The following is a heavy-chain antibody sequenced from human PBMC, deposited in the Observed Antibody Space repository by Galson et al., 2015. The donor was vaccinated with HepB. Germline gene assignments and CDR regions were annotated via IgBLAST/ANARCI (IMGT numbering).Heavy chain of an antibody. Sequence: SLRLSCAASGFTFSSYGMHWVRQAPGKGLEWVAVIWYDGSNKYYADSVKGRFTISRDNSKNTLYLQMNSLRAEDTAVYYCARDPYGSGSNWFDPWGQGTLVTVSS. V-gene: IGHV3-33*01. D-gene: IGHD3-10*01. CDR3: ARDPYGSGSNWFDP. CDR1: GFTFSSYG. J-gene: IGHJ5*02. CDR2: IWYDGSNK.